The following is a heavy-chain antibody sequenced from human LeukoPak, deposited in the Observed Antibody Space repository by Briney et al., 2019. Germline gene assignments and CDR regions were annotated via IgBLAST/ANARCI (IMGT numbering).Heavy chain of an antibody. CDR2: INHSGST. Sequence: SSETLSLTCAVYGGSFSGYYWSWLRQPPGKGLEWIGEINHSGSTNYNPSLKSRVTISVDTSKNQFSLKLSSVTAADTAVYYCARRREVYYYGMDVWGQGTTVTVSS. J-gene: IGHJ6*02. V-gene: IGHV4-34*01. CDR1: GGSFSGYY. CDR3: ARRREVYYYGMDV. D-gene: IGHD1-26*01.